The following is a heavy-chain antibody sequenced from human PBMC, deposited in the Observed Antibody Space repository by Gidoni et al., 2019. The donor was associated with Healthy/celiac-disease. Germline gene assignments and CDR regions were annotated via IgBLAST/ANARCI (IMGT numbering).Heavy chain of an antibody. V-gene: IGHV4-34*01. D-gene: IGHD2-15*01. CDR1: GGSCRGYY. CDR2: INHSGST. Sequence: QVQLQQWGAGLVKPSETMTLTGAVDGGSCRGYYWSWIRQPPGKGLEWIGEINHSGSTNYNPSLKSRVPFSVYTSQIPFSLKLSSVTAADTAVYYCSTGLVSYCSCGSCYSWWFDPWGQGTLVTVSS. CDR3: STGLVSYCSCGSCYSWWFDP. J-gene: IGHJ5*02.